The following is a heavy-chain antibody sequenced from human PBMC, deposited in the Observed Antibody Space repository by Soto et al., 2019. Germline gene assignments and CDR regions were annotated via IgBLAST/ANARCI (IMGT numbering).Heavy chain of an antibody. CDR3: ARRYGSCFDY. V-gene: IGHV4-59*08. J-gene: IGHJ4*02. CDR2: IYYSGST. D-gene: IGHD5-18*01. Sequence: QVQLQESGPGLVKPSETLSLTCTVSGGSISSYYWSWIRQPPGKGLEWIGYIYYSGSTNYTPSLYSRVTISVGPSKNQFSLKLSSVTAADTAVYYCARRYGSCFDYWGQGTLVTVSS. CDR1: GGSISSYY.